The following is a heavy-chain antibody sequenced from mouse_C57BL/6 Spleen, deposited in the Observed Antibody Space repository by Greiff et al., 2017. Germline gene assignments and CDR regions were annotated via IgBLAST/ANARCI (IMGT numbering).Heavy chain of an antibody. CDR1: GYTFTDYS. Sequence: QVHVKQSGAELVRPGASVTLSCKASGYTFTDYSMHWVKQPPVHGLDWIGAISPETGVTSSTPKFKGKAILTADKSSSTAYMELRSLTSEDSAVYYCTRWGTTVGNFDYWGQGTTLTVSS. V-gene: IGHV1-15*01. CDR2: ISPETGVT. D-gene: IGHD1-1*01. CDR3: TRWGTTVGNFDY. J-gene: IGHJ2*01.